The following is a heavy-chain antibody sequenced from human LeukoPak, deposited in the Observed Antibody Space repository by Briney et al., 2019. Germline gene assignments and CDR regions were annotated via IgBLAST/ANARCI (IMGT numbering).Heavy chain of an antibody. CDR2: IHHSGIT. CDR3: ARDVSAFDI. J-gene: IGHJ3*02. D-gene: IGHD2/OR15-2a*01. Sequence: SETLSLTCNVSGGSISNYYWSWIRQPPGKGLEWIGYIHHSGITNYNPSLKSRVTISVDTSKNQFSLKLSSVTAADTAVYYCARDVSAFDIWGQGTMVTVSS. V-gene: IGHV4-59*01. CDR1: GGSISNYY.